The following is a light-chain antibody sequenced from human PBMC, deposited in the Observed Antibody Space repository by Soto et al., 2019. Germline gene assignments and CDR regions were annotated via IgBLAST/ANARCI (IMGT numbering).Light chain of an antibody. CDR1: QSVRNY. V-gene: IGKV3-11*01. CDR3: QQRSSWPLLT. J-gene: IGKJ4*01. CDR2: DAS. Sequence: EIVLTQSPATLSLSPGERATLSCRASQSVRNYLAWFQQKPGQAPRLLIYDASNRATCIPARFSGSGSGTDFTLTISSLEPEDFAVYYCQQRSSWPLLTFGGGTKVEI.